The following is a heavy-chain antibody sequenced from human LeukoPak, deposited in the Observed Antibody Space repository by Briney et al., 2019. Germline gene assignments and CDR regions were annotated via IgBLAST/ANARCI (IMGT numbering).Heavy chain of an antibody. D-gene: IGHD2-15*01. CDR1: GGSISSYY. J-gene: IGHJ4*02. Sequence: PSETLSLTCTVSGGSISSYYWSWIRQPPGKGLEWIGYIYYSGSTNYNPSLKSRVTISVDTSKNQFSLKLSSVTAADTAVYYCARATKVAAYVFDYWGQGTLVTVSS. CDR3: ARATKVAAYVFDY. V-gene: IGHV4-59*01. CDR2: IYYSGST.